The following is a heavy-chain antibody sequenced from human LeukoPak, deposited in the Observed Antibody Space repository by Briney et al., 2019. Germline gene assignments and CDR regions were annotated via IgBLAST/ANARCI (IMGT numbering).Heavy chain of an antibody. CDR3: ARDLIAEENYYYYYYMDV. D-gene: IGHD6-13*01. CDR2: IYYSGST. Sequence: PSETLSLTCTVSGDSISSYYWSWIRQPPGRGLEWIGYIYYSGSTNYNPSLKSRVTISVDTSKNQFSLKLSSVTAADTAVYYCARDLIAEENYYYYYYMDVWGKGTTVTVSS. J-gene: IGHJ6*03. CDR1: GDSISSYY. V-gene: IGHV4-59*01.